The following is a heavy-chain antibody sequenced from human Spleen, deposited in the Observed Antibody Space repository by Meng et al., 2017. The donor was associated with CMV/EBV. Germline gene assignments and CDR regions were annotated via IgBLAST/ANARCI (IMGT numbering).Heavy chain of an antibody. CDR2: IYWDDDK. CDR3: AQFTTYYDILTGYPYYFDY. D-gene: IGHD3-9*01. J-gene: IGHJ4*02. Sequence: TSGVGVGWIRQPPGKALEWLALIYWDDDKRYSPSLKSRLTITKDTSKNQVVLTMTNMDPVDTATYYCAQFTTYYDILTGYPYYFDYWGQGTLVTVSS. CDR1: TSGVG. V-gene: IGHV2-5*02.